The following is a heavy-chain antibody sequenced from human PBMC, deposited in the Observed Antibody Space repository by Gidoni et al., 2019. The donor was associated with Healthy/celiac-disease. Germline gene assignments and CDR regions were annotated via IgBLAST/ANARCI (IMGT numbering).Heavy chain of an antibody. Sequence: FTISRDNSKNTLYLQMNSLRAEDTAVYYCEKTTYSSGWYEDYWGQGTLVTVSS. V-gene: IGHV3-23*01. CDR3: EKTTYSSGWYEDY. J-gene: IGHJ4*02. D-gene: IGHD6-19*01.